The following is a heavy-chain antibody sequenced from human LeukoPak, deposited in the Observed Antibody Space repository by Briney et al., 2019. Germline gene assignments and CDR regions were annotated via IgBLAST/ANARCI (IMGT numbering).Heavy chain of an antibody. J-gene: IGHJ6*03. Sequence: GASVKVSCKASGYTFTSYGISWVRQAPGQGLEWMGWISAYNGNTNYAQKLQGRVTMTTDTTTSTAYMKMRSLRSDDTAVYYCARVTPPYYYMDVWGKGTTVTVSS. CDR3: ARVTPPYYYMDV. D-gene: IGHD2-15*01. V-gene: IGHV1-18*01. CDR1: GYTFTSYG. CDR2: ISAYNGNT.